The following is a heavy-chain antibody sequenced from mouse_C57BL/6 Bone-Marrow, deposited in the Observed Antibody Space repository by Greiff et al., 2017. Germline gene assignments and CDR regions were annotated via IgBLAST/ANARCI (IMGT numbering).Heavy chain of an antibody. CDR2: INPSNGGT. CDR3: ARSGYVLWAL. J-gene: IGHJ2*01. V-gene: IGHV1-53*01. CDR1: GYTFTSYW. D-gene: IGHD1-1*02. Sequence: VQLQQPGTELVKPGASVKLSCKASGYTFTSYWMHWVQQRPGQDLEWIGNINPSNGGTNYNEKYKSKATLTVDKSSSTAYLQLSSLTSEDSAVYYCARSGYVLWALWGQGNTLTVTS.